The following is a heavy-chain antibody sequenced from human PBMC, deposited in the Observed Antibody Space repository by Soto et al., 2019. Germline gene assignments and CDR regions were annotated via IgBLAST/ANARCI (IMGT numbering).Heavy chain of an antibody. D-gene: IGHD1-26*01. V-gene: IGHV5-51*01. Sequence: GESLKISCKGSGYSFTSYCIGWVRQMPGKGLEWMGIIYPGDSDTRYSPSFQGQVTISADKSISTAYLQWSSLKASDTAMYYCARIPTTLYNWFDPWGQGTLVTVSS. CDR1: GYSFTSYC. CDR3: ARIPTTLYNWFDP. CDR2: IYPGDSDT. J-gene: IGHJ5*02.